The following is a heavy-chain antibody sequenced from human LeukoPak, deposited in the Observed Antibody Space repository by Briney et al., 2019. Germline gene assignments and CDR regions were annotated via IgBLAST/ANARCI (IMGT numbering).Heavy chain of an antibody. CDR1: GFTFSSYH. V-gene: IGHV3-48*02. CDR2: ICSNGSTI. Sequence: TGGSLRLSCAASGFTFSSYHMNWVRQAPGKGLECVSYICSNGSTIYYADSVKGRFTISRDNAKNSLYFQMNSLRDDDTAVYYCARGMVVAARDYWGQGTLVTVSS. D-gene: IGHD2-15*01. CDR3: ARGMVVAARDY. J-gene: IGHJ4*02.